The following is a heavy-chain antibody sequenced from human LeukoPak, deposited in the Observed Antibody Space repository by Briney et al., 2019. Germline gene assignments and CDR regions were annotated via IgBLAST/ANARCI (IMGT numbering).Heavy chain of an antibody. CDR2: IYYSGST. CDR1: GGSISSYY. D-gene: IGHD4-17*01. J-gene: IGHJ5*02. V-gene: IGHV4-59*04. CDR3: ARRQGVTVTTHNWFDP. Sequence: PSETLSLTCTVSGGSISSYYWSWIRQPPGKGLEWIGTIYYSGSTYYNPSLKSRVTISVDTSKNQFSLKLSSVTAADTAVYYCARRQGVTVTTHNWFDPWGQGTLVTVSS.